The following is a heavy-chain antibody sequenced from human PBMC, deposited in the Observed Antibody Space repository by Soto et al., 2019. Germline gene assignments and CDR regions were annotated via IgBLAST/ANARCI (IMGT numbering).Heavy chain of an antibody. V-gene: IGHV3-7*05. CDR2: IKQDGSSK. CDR1: GFTFTSYW. J-gene: IGHJ4*02. D-gene: IGHD3-3*01. CDR3: ARLRFILLERDCAF. Sequence: EVQLVESGGGLVQPGGSLRLSCAASGFTFTSYWMSWVRQAPGKGLEWVANIKQDGSSKYYGDSVKGRFTVSRDNAKSSIYLQMDRLREDDTAVYRCARLRFILLERDCAFWGQGILVTVSS.